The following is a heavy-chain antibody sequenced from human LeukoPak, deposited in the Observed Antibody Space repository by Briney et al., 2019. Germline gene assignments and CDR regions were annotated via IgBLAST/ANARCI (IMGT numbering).Heavy chain of an antibody. J-gene: IGHJ5*02. CDR1: GYTFTNYD. CDR3: ATPSAQISHSSGYYSA. Sequence: ASVKVSCKASGYTFTNYDINWVRQAPGQGLEWMGWMNPDSGSTGYAQQFQGRVTMTRDTPISTAYMELSGLRTDDTAVYYCATPSAQISHSSGYYSAWGQGTLVTVSS. CDR2: MNPDSGST. V-gene: IGHV1-8*01. D-gene: IGHD3-22*01.